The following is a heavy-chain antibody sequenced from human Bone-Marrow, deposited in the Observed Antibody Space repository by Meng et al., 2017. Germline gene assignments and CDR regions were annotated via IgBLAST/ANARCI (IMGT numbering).Heavy chain of an antibody. CDR2: ISSSSTI. Sequence: GESLKISCAASGFTFSDYYMNWVRQAPGKGLEWVSSISSSSTIYYADSVKGRFTISRDNAKNSLYLQMNSLRAEDTAVYYCARDLSALVSSSWYLGSVYYYYGMDVWGQGTTVTVSS. J-gene: IGHJ6*02. CDR3: ARDLSALVSSSWYLGSVYYYYGMDV. V-gene: IGHV3-69-1*01. CDR1: GFTFSDYY. D-gene: IGHD6-13*01.